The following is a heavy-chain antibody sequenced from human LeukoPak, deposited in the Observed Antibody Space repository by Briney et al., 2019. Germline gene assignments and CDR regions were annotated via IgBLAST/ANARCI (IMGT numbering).Heavy chain of an antibody. CDR3: AKASYSSGWSNFDY. CDR2: IKQDGSEK. D-gene: IGHD6-19*01. CDR1: GFTFSSYW. V-gene: IGHV3-7*03. Sequence: GGSLRLSCAASGFTFSSYWMSWVRQAPGKGLEWVANIKQDGSEKYYVDSVKGRFTISRDNAKNSLYLQMNSLRAEDTALYYCAKASYSSGWSNFDYWGQGTLVTVSS. J-gene: IGHJ4*02.